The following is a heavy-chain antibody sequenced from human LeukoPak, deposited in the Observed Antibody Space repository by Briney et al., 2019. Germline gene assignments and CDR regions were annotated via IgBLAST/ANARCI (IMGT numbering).Heavy chain of an antibody. V-gene: IGHV4-61*02. Sequence: SETLSLTCTVSGGSISSGSYYWSWIRQPAGKGLEWIGRIYTSGSTNYNPSLKSRVTISVDTSKNQFSLKLSSVTAADTAVYYCARFIGSGWYGNWFVPWGQGTLVTVSS. CDR1: GGSISSGSYY. J-gene: IGHJ5*02. CDR3: ARFIGSGWYGNWFVP. D-gene: IGHD6-19*01. CDR2: IYTSGST.